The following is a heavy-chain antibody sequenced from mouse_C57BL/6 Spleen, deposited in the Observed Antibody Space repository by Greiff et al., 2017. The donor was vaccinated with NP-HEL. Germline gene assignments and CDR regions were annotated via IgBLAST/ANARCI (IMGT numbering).Heavy chain of an antibody. J-gene: IGHJ2*01. CDR2: IYPGDGDT. D-gene: IGHD2-1*01. CDR3: ARESYGNVFDY. V-gene: IGHV1-82*01. Sequence: QVQLKESGPELVKPGASVKISCKASGYAFSSSWLNWVKQRPGKGLEWIGRIYPGDGDTNYNGKFKGTATLTADKSSSTAYMQLSSLTSEDSAVYFCARESYGNVFDYWGQGTTLTVSS. CDR1: GYAFSSSW.